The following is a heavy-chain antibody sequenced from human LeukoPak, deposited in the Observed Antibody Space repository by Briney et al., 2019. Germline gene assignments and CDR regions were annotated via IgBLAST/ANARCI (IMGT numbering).Heavy chain of an antibody. Sequence: SETLSLTCTVSGGSSSSSSYYWGWIRQPPGKGLEWIGSVYYSGSTYYSPSLESRVTISVDTSKNQFSLKLSSVTAADTAVYYCASLKYHYDSSGYYLDHWGQGTLVTVSS. D-gene: IGHD3-22*01. V-gene: IGHV4-39*01. J-gene: IGHJ4*02. CDR1: GGSSSSSSYY. CDR3: ASLKYHYDSSGYYLDH. CDR2: VYYSGST.